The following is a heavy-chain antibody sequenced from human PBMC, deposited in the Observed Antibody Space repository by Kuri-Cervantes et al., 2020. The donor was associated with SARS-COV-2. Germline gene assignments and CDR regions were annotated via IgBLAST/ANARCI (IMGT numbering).Heavy chain of an antibody. CDR3: AKTLGRVRGVFFYYYGMDV. V-gene: IGHV3-NL1*01. Sequence: GESLKISCEASGFIFSNYGMHWVRQAPGKGLEWVSIVYSSNTTSYADSVKGRFTISRDNSKNTVYLQMNSLRAEDTAVYYCAKTLGRVRGVFFYYYGMDVWGQGTTVTVSS. D-gene: IGHD3-10*01. J-gene: IGHJ6*02. CDR1: GFIFSNYG. CDR2: VYSSNTT.